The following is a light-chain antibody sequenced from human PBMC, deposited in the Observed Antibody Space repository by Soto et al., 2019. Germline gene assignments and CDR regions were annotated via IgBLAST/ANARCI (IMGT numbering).Light chain of an antibody. CDR3: MQGTHLPPYT. V-gene: IGKV2-30*02. CDR2: YAS. CDR1: QSLVHIDGNTY. J-gene: IGKJ2*01. Sequence: VLMTQSPLSLPVNLGEPAAISCRSSQSLVHIDGNTYLSWFHQRPGHSPRRLIFYASKRDFGVPDRCSGSASVSDFTLMISTVKTEAVGIYYCMQGTHLPPYTFGPGTNLQI.